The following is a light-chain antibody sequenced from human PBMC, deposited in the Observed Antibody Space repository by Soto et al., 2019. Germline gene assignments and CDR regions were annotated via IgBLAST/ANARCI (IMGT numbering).Light chain of an antibody. CDR1: QSVSSSY. Sequence: EIVLTQSPGTLSLSPGERATLSCRASQSVSSSYLAWYQQKPGQAPRLLIYGASSRATGIPDRFSGSGSGTDFTLTISRLEPEDFAVYYCQYCGTSRTFGQGTKVEI. CDR2: GAS. CDR3: QYCGTSRT. J-gene: IGKJ1*01. V-gene: IGKV3-20*01.